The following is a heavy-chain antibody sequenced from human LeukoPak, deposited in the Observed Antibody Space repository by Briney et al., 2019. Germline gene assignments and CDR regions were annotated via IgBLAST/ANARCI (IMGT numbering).Heavy chain of an antibody. J-gene: IGHJ4*02. V-gene: IGHV3-48*02. D-gene: IGHD4-17*01. CDR1: GFTFSSYG. CDR2: ISSSSSTI. Sequence: PGGSLRLSCAASGFTFSSYGMNWVRQAPGKGPEWVSYISSSSSTIYYADSVKGRFTISRDNVKNCLHLQMNSLRDEDTAVYYCARDLRSFDYWGQGTRVTVSS. CDR3: ARDLRSFDY.